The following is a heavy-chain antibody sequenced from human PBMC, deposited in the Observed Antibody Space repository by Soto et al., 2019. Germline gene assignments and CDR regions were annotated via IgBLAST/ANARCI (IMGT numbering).Heavy chain of an antibody. CDR2: IYTDGNT. J-gene: IGHJ5*02. D-gene: IGHD4-17*01. Sequence: GGSLRLSCAASGFTVSSSHMSWVRQAPGKGLEWVSVIYTDGNTFYADSVKGRFTISRDNAKNSLYLQMNSLRDEDTAVYYCARENYGDYLNWFDPWGQGTLVTVSS. V-gene: IGHV3-66*01. CDR3: ARENYGDYLNWFDP. CDR1: GFTVSSSH.